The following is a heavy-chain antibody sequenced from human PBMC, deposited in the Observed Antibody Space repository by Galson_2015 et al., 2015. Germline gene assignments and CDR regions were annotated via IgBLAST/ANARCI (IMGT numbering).Heavy chain of an antibody. J-gene: IGHJ4*02. Sequence: SVKVSCKASGDTFTTYYMHWVRQAPGQGLEWMGIINPNDGRTTYPQKFQGRVTMTRDTSTSTVYLDLSSLRPEDTAVYYCARVGNSGWSSRMNYWGQGTLVTVSS. CDR2: INPNDGRT. CDR3: ARVGNSGWSSRMNY. CDR1: GDTFTTYY. V-gene: IGHV1-46*01. D-gene: IGHD6-19*01.